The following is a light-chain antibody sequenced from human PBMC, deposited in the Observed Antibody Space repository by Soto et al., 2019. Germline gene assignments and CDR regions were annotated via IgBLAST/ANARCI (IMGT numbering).Light chain of an antibody. CDR2: DAS. Sequence: DIQMTQSPSTLSASVGDRVTITCRASQSVSGWLAWYQQKPGKAPKLLIYDASSLESGVPSRFSGSGSGTEFTLTISSLQPDDFATYYCQQYNSYLLTFGGGTKVEIK. J-gene: IGKJ4*01. CDR3: QQYNSYLLT. CDR1: QSVSGW. V-gene: IGKV1-5*01.